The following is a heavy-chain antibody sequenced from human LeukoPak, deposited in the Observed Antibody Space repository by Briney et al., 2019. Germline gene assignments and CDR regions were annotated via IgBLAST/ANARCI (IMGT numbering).Heavy chain of an antibody. CDR1: GGTFSSYA. D-gene: IGHD6-6*01. Sequence: ASVKVSCKASGGTFSSYAISWVRQAPGQGLEWMGGIIPIFGTANYAQKFQGRVTITTDESTSTACMELSSLRSEDTAVYYCARTSARAINEYYFDYWGQGTLVTVSS. V-gene: IGHV1-69*05. CDR2: IIPIFGTA. J-gene: IGHJ4*02. CDR3: ARTSARAINEYYFDY.